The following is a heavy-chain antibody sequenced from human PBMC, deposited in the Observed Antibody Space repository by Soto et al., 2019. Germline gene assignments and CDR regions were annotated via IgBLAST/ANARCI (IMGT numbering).Heavy chain of an antibody. CDR3: AGYCSGGSCPPGGAFDI. V-gene: IGHV1-69*13. Sequence: VASVKVSCKASGGTFSSYAISWVRQASGQGLEWMGGIIPIFGTANYAQKFQGRVTITADESTSTAYMELSSLRSEDTAVYYCAGYCSGGSCPPGGAFDIWGQGTMVTVSS. CDR2: IIPIFGTA. CDR1: GGTFSSYA. D-gene: IGHD2-15*01. J-gene: IGHJ3*02.